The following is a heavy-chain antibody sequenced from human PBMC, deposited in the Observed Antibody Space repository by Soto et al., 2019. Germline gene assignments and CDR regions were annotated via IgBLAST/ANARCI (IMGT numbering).Heavy chain of an antibody. CDR3: ARGGVAMVRSGWYYYYYGMDV. CDR2: INSDGSST. CDR1: GFTFSSYW. V-gene: IGHV3-74*01. D-gene: IGHD6-19*01. Sequence: GGSLRLSCAASGFTFSSYWMHWVRQAPGKGLVWVSRINSDGSSTSYADSVKGLFTISRDNAENTLYLQMNRLRAEDTDVKYCARGGVAMVRSGWYYYYYGMDVWGQGTTVTVSS. J-gene: IGHJ6*02.